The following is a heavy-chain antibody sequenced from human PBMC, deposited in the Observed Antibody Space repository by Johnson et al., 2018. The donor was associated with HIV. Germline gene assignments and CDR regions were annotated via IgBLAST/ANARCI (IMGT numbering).Heavy chain of an antibody. CDR1: GFTFDDYG. Sequence: VQLVESGGGVVRPGGSLRLSCVVSGFTFDDYGMSWVRQAPGKGLEWVSGINWNGGSTGYVASVEGRFTISRDNAKNSLYLQMNSLRAEDTALYYCARVLIATPPSYSSSWYSSRAFDVWGQGTMVTVSS. V-gene: IGHV3-20*04. CDR2: INWNGGST. D-gene: IGHD6-13*01. CDR3: ARVLIATPPSYSSSWYSSRAFDV. J-gene: IGHJ3*01.